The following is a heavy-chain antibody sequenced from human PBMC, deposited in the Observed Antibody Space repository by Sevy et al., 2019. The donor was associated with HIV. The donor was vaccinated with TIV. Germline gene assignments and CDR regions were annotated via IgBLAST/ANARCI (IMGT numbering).Heavy chain of an antibody. J-gene: IGHJ6*03. V-gene: IGHV3-48*01. CDR1: GFTFSSYS. CDR2: ISSSSSTI. D-gene: IGHD2-2*01. Sequence: GGSLRLSCAASGFTFSSYSMNWVRQAPGKGLEWVSYISSSSSTIYYADSVKGGFTISRDNAKNSLYLQMNSLRAEDTDVYYCARRYCSSTSCYPIAYHYYYMDVWGKGTTVTVSS. CDR3: ARRYCSSTSCYPIAYHYYYMDV.